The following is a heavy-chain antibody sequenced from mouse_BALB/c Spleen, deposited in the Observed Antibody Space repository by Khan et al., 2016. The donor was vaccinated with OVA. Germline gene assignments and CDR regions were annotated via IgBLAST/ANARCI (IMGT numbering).Heavy chain of an antibody. Sequence: EVQLVESGAGLVQPGGSLKLSCAASGFTFSSYGMSWVRQTPDKRLELVATINSNDGSTNYTDSVKGRFTISRDNAKNTLYLQMSSLKSEDTAMYYCARMARTINGGQGTTLTVSS. CDR3: ARMARTIN. CDR1: GFTFSSYG. V-gene: IGHV5-6-3*01. J-gene: IGHJ2*01. CDR2: INSNDGST.